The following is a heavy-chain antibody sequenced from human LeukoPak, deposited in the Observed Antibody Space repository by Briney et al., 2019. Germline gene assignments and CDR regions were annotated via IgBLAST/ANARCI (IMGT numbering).Heavy chain of an antibody. CDR3: AREGDGVVAALGYMDV. J-gene: IGHJ6*03. D-gene: IGHD1-26*01. CDR2: IYYSGRT. V-gene: IGHV4-38-2*02. CDR1: GYSIDSGYY. Sequence: SETLSLTCTVSGYSIDSGYYWGWIRQPPGKGLAWIGSIYYSGRTYYNSSLKSRVTISLDVSKNQFSLKLSSVTAADTAVYYCAREGDGVVAALGYMDVWGKGTTVTVSS.